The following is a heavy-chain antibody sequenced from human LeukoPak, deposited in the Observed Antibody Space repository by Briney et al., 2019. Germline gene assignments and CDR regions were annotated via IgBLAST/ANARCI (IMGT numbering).Heavy chain of an antibody. D-gene: IGHD6-6*01. V-gene: IGHV4-39*01. CDR2: IYYSGST. CDR1: GGSISSSSYY. CDR3: ARSLEYSSSSVGY. J-gene: IGHJ4*02. Sequence: PSETLSPTXTASGGSISSSSYYWGWIRQPPGKGLEWIGSIYYSGSTYYNPSLKSRVTISVDTSNNQFSLKLSSVTAADTAVYYCARSLEYSSSSVGYWGQGTLVTVSS.